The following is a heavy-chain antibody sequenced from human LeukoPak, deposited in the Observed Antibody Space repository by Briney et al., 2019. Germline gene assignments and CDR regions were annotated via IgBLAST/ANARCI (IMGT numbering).Heavy chain of an antibody. CDR1: GGTFGSYA. D-gene: IGHD1-26*01. J-gene: IGHJ4*02. CDR3: ARGRGSYYFARQRTNDY. V-gene: IGHV1-18*01. Sequence: ASVKVSCKASGGTFGSYAISWVRQAPGQGLEWMGWISAYNGNTNYAQKLQGRVTMTTDTSTSTAYMELRSLRSDDTAVYYCARGRGSYYFARQRTNDYWGQGTLVTVSS. CDR2: ISAYNGNT.